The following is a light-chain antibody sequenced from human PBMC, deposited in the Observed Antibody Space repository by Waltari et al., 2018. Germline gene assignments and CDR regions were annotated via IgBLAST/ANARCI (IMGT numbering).Light chain of an antibody. CDR3: QQRYSWPLT. J-gene: IGKJ4*01. V-gene: IGKV3-11*01. CDR2: DTS. CDR1: QSVSFF. Sequence: EIVLTQSPAIVSLSPGERATLPCRASQSVSFFLAWYQTKPGQGPRLLIFDTSNRATGIPARFSGGGSGTDFTLTISSLEPEDFATYYCQQRYSWPLTFGGGTKVEIK.